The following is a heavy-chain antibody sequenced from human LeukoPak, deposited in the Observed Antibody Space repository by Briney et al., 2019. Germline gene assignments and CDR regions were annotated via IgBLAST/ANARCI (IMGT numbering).Heavy chain of an antibody. D-gene: IGHD3-10*01. J-gene: IGHJ3*02. CDR2: INSDGSST. CDR3: ARDRGGSAFDI. Sequence: GGSLRLSCAPSGFTFRSYWMHWVRQAPGKGLVWVSRINSDGSSTSYADSVKGRFTISRDNAKNTLYLRMNSLRAEDTAVYHCARDRGGSAFDILGQGTMVTVSS. V-gene: IGHV3-74*01. CDR1: GFTFRSYW.